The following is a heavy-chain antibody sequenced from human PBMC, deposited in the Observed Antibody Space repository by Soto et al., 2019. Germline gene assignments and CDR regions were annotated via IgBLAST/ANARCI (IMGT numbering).Heavy chain of an antibody. CDR1: GFTLSSYA. J-gene: IGHJ4*02. Sequence: GGSLRLSCAASGFTLSSYAMSWVRQAPGKGLEWVSAISGSGGSTYYADSVKGRFTISRDNSKNTLYLQMNSLRAEDTAVYYCAKLPLPAAAGPIDYWGQGTLVTVSS. V-gene: IGHV3-23*01. CDR3: AKLPLPAAAGPIDY. CDR2: ISGSGGST. D-gene: IGHD6-13*01.